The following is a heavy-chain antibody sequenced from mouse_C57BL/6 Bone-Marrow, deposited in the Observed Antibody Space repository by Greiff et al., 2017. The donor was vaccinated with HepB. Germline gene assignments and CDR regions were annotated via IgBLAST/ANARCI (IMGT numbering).Heavy chain of an antibody. CDR1: GYTFTDYE. J-gene: IGHJ2*01. V-gene: IGHV1-15*01. Sequence: VQLQHSGAELVRPGASVTLSCKASGYTFTDYEMHWVKQTPVHGLEWIGAIDPETGGTAYNQKFKGKAILTADKSSSTAYMELRSLTSEDSAVYYCTRRDLRWDYWGQGTTLTVSS. CDR2: IDPETGGT. D-gene: IGHD2-1*01. CDR3: TRRDLRWDY.